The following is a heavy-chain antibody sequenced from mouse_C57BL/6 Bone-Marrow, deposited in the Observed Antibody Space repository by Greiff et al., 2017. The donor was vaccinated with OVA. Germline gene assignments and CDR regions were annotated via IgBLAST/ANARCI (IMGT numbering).Heavy chain of an antibody. CDR1: GYSFTDYN. CDR3: ASYYGSSFWYFDV. V-gene: IGHV1-39*01. CDR2: INPNYGTT. Sequence: EVQLQESGPVLVQPGASVKISCKASGYSFTDYNMNWVKQSNGKSLEWIGVINPNYGTTSYNQKFKGKATLTVDQSSSTAYMQLNSLTSEDSAVYYCASYYGSSFWYFDVWGTGTTVTVSS. J-gene: IGHJ1*03. D-gene: IGHD1-1*01.